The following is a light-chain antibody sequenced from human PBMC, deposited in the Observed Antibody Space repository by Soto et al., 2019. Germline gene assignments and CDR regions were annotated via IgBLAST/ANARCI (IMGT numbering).Light chain of an antibody. CDR3: QQHFHTPPA. CDR1: QSINNV. V-gene: IGKV1-39*01. J-gene: IGKJ5*01. Sequence: DIQLTQSPSTLSASVGDRVTITCRASQSINNVLNWYQQKPGKAPNLLIHGASTLQSGVPSRFTGSGSGTYFTLTISSLQPEDFATYYCQQHFHTPPAFGQGTRLEI. CDR2: GAS.